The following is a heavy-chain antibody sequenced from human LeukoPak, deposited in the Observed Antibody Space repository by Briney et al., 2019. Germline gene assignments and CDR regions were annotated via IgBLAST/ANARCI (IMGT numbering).Heavy chain of an antibody. D-gene: IGHD2-2*01. Sequence: SGPTLVNPTQTLTLTCTFSGFSLSTSEVGVGWIRQPPGKALEWLALIFWDDDKRYSPSLKSRLTITKDTSKNQVVLTMINVDPVDTATYYCARRCSSASCYLYWGQGTLVTVSS. V-gene: IGHV2-5*02. CDR3: ARRCSSASCYLY. CDR1: GFSLSTSEVG. J-gene: IGHJ4*02. CDR2: IFWDDDK.